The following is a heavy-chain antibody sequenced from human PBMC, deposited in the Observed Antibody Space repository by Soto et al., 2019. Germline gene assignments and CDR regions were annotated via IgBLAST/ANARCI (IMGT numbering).Heavy chain of an antibody. Sequence: QVQLVESGGGVVQPGRSLRLSCAASGFTFSSYGMHWVRQAPGKGLEWVAVISYDGSNKYYADSVKGRFTISRDNSKNTLYLQMNSLRAEDTAVYYCAKDNVLRYFDWLPAALCYYGMDVWGQGTTVTVSS. CDR2: ISYDGSNK. CDR1: GFTFSSYG. D-gene: IGHD3-9*01. V-gene: IGHV3-30*18. CDR3: AKDNVLRYFDWLPAALCYYGMDV. J-gene: IGHJ6*02.